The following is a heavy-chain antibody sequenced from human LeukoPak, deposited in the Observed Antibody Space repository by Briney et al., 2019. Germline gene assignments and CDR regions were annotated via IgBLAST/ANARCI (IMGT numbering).Heavy chain of an antibody. CDR3: AREIFWSGYFSNLHFDY. D-gene: IGHD3-3*01. J-gene: IGHJ4*02. CDR1: EFTFSSYN. Sequence: GGSLRLSCVASEFTFSSYNMNWVRQAPGKGLEWVSSISSSSAYIYYADSVKGRFTISRDNAKNSLYLQMDSLRAEDTAVYYCAREIFWSGYFSNLHFDYWGQGTLVTVSS. V-gene: IGHV3-21*01. CDR2: ISSSSAYI.